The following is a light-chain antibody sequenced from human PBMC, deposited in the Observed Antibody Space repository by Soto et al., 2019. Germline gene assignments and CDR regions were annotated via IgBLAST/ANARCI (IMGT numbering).Light chain of an antibody. V-gene: IGKV3-15*01. CDR3: QQYNNWPPFT. J-gene: IGKJ2*01. Sequence: EIVMTQSPATLSVSPGDRATLSCGASQSVSSNLAWYQQKPGQAPRLLIYGASTRATGIPARFSGSGSGTEFTLTISSLQSEDFAVYFCQQYNNWPPFTFGQGTKLEIK. CDR2: GAS. CDR1: QSVSSN.